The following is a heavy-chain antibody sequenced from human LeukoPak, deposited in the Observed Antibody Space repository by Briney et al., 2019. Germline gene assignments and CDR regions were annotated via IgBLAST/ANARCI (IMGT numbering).Heavy chain of an antibody. Sequence: GGSLRLSCAASGFTFDHDAMHWVRQPPGKGLEWVSGISWNSGTIAYADSVKGRFSVSRDNARNSLYLQMNSLRTEDTALYYCVVNIGGYFSWGQGTLVTVSS. CDR2: ISWNSGTI. CDR1: GFTFDHDA. CDR3: VVNIGGYFS. V-gene: IGHV3-9*01. J-gene: IGHJ5*02. D-gene: IGHD3-22*01.